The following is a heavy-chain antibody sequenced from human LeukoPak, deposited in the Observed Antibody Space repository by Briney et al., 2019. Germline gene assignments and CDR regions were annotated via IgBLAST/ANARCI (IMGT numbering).Heavy chain of an antibody. J-gene: IGHJ4*02. CDR3: AREHKSYGDYPYYFDS. V-gene: IGHV4-30-4*01. Sequence: PSETLSPTCTVSGGSISSGDYYWSWIRQPPGKGLEWIGYIYYSGSTYYNPSLKSRVTISVDTSKNQFSLKLSSVTAADTAVYFCAREHKSYGDYPYYFDSWGQGTLVTVSS. CDR2: IYYSGST. D-gene: IGHD4-17*01. CDR1: GGSISSGDYY.